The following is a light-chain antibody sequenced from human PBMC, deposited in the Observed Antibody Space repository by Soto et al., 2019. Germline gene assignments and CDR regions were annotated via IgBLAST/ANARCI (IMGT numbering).Light chain of an antibody. CDR3: QSYDSTLSARYV. V-gene: IGLV1-40*01. CDR2: GNI. J-gene: IGLJ1*01. Sequence: QSALTQPPSVSGAPGQRVTISSTGSSSNIGAGYDVHWYQQRPGTAPKLLIFGNINRPSGVPDRFSGSKSGTSASLAITGLQAEDEGDYYCQSYDSTLSARYVFGTGTKVTVL. CDR1: SSNIGAGYD.